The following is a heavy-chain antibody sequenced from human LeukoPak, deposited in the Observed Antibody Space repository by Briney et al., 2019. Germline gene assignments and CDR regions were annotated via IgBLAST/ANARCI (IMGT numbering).Heavy chain of an antibody. CDR2: INPSGGST. J-gene: IGHJ4*02. D-gene: IGHD5-12*01. Sequence: ASVKVSCKASGYTFTSYYMHWVRQAPGQGLEWMGIINPSGGSTSYAQKFQGRVTMTRDTSTSTVYMELSSLRSEDTAVYYCARAPRGEDIVATTLDYWGRGTLVTVSS. CDR1: GYTFTSYY. V-gene: IGHV1-46*01. CDR3: ARAPRGEDIVATTLDY.